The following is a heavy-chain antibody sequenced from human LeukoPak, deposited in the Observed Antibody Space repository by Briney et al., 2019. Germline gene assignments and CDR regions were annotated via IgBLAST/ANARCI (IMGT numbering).Heavy chain of an antibody. J-gene: IGHJ4*02. CDR1: GFTFSSYS. D-gene: IGHD4-17*01. CDR3: ARDRGYGDYHFDY. V-gene: IGHV3-48*04. Sequence: GGSLRLSCAASGFTFSSYSMNWVRQAPGKGLEWVSYISSSSSTIYYADSVKGRFTISRDNAKSSLYLQMNSLRAEDTAVYYCARDRGYGDYHFDYWGQGTLVTVSS. CDR2: ISSSSSTI.